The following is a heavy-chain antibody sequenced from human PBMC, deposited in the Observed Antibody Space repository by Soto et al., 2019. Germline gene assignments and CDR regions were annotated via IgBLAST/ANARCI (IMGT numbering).Heavy chain of an antibody. CDR3: ASPIVATALDGMDV. CDR1: GFTFSSYW. V-gene: IGHV3-74*01. J-gene: IGHJ6*02. CDR2: INSDGSST. Sequence: GGSLRLSCAASGFTFSSYWMHWVRQAPGKGLVWVSRINSDGSSTSYADSVKGRFTISRDNAKNTLYLQMNSLRAEDTAVYYCASPIVATALDGMDVWGQGTTVIVSS. D-gene: IGHD5-12*01.